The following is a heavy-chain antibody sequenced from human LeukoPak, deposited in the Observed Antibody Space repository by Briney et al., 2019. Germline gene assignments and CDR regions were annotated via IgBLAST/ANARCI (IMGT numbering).Heavy chain of an antibody. D-gene: IGHD6-13*01. CDR2: ISGSGDST. Sequence: GGSLRLSCAASGFTFSSYAMSRVRQAPGKGLEWVSAISGSGDSTYYGDSVKGRFAISRDNSKNTLYLQMNSLRAEDTAVYYCAKTRPLDSSSWSHGDYWGQGTLVTVSS. CDR1: GFTFSSYA. V-gene: IGHV3-23*01. J-gene: IGHJ4*02. CDR3: AKTRPLDSSSWSHGDY.